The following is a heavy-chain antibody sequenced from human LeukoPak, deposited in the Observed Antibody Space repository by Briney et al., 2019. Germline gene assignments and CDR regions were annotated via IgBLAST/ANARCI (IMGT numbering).Heavy chain of an antibody. CDR3: ARQGANYDILTGYSARDAFDI. CDR1: GGSISRSSYY. Sequence: SETLSLTCTVSGGSISRSSYYWGWIRQPPGKGLEWIRSIYYSGSTYYNPSLKSRVTISVDTSKNQFSLKLRSVTAADTAVYYCARQGANYDILTGYSARDAFDIWGQGTMVTVSS. D-gene: IGHD3-9*01. J-gene: IGHJ3*02. V-gene: IGHV4-39*01. CDR2: IYYSGST.